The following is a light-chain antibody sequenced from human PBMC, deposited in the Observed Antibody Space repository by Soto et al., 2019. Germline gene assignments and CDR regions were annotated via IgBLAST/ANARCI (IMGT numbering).Light chain of an antibody. CDR2: AAS. CDR1: QSVSSNY. J-gene: IGKJ1*01. Sequence: EIVLTQSPGTLSLSPGDRATLSCRASQSVSSNYFAWYQQRFGQAPRLLIYAASSRAAGIPDRFSGSGSGTDFPLTISRLEPEDFAVYYCQQYGSSSWTLGQGTKVEIK. CDR3: QQYGSSSWT. V-gene: IGKV3-20*01.